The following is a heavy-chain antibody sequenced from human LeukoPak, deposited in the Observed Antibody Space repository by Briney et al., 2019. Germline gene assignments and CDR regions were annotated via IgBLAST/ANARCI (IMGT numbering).Heavy chain of an antibody. V-gene: IGHV4-61*02. Sequence: SETLSLTCTVSGDSISSGDYYWSWIRQPAGKGLEWIGRISSSGSTNYNPSLKSRVPISVDTSKNQFSLKLRSATAADTAVYFCARGPYSYDSSGAFDIWGQGTMVTVSS. J-gene: IGHJ3*02. CDR3: ARGPYSYDSSGAFDI. CDR1: GDSISSGDYY. D-gene: IGHD3-22*01. CDR2: ISSSGST.